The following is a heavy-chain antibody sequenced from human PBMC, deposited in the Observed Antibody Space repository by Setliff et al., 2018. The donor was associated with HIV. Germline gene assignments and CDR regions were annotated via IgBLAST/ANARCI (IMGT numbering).Heavy chain of an antibody. V-gene: IGHV4-28*01. D-gene: IGHD5-12*01. J-gene: IGHJ4*02. CDR2: IYYSGST. CDR3: AGRGGYNDWYFDY. CDR1: GYSISTNEW. Sequence: PSETLSLTCAVSGYSISTNEWWGWIRQPPGKGLEWIGYIYYSGSTNYNPSLKSRVTISVDTSKSQFSLKLTSVTTADTAMYYCAGRGGYNDWYFDYWGQGALVTVSS.